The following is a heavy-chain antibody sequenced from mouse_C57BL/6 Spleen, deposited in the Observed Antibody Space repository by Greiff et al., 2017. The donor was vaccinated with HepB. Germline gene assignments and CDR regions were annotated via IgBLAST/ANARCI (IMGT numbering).Heavy chain of an antibody. J-gene: IGHJ2*01. CDR3: ARRAITTVVADYFDY. V-gene: IGHV1-69*01. Sequence: QVQLQQPGAELVMPGASMKLSCKASGYTFTSYWMHWVKQRPGQGLEWIGEIDPSDSYTNYNQKFKGKSTLTVDKSSSTAYMQLSSLTSEDSAVYYCARRAITTVVADYFDYWGQGTTLTVSS. CDR2: IDPSDSYT. D-gene: IGHD1-1*01. CDR1: GYTFTSYW.